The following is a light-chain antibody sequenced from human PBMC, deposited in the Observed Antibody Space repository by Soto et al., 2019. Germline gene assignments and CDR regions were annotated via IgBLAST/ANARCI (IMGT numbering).Light chain of an antibody. V-gene: IGLV2-8*01. CDR1: SSDVGGYNY. J-gene: IGLJ1*01. CDR3: SSYGGGINVYA. CDR2: AVS. Sequence: QSALTQPPSASGSPGQSVTISCTGTSSDVGGYNYVSWYQQHPGKAPKLMIYAVSKRPSGVPDRFSGSKSGNTASLTVSGLQAEDEADYYCSSYGGGINVYAFGTGTKGTVL.